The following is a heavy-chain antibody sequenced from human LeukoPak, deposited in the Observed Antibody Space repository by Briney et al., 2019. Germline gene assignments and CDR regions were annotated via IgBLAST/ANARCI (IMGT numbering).Heavy chain of an antibody. J-gene: IGHJ5*02. CDR3: ARGDPFDP. V-gene: IGHV4-34*01. CDR1: GGSFSGYY. CDR2: INHSGST. Sequence: SETLSLTCAVYGGSFSGYYWSWIRQLPGKGLEWIGEINHSGSTNYNPSLKSRVTISVDTSKNQFSLKLSSVTAADTAVYYCARGDPFDPWGQGTLVTVSS.